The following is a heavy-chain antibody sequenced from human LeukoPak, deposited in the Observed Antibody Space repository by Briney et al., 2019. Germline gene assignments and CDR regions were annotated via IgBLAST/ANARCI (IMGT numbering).Heavy chain of an antibody. CDR3: AIRLNTYYYDSSGYPYDAFDI. J-gene: IGHJ3*02. V-gene: IGHV4-61*02. Sequence: SQTLSLTXTVSGVSIRSGSYYWTWIRQPAGKGLDWIGRIYISGSTNYNPSLKGRVTMSIDTSKNQFSLKLSSVTAADTAVYYCAIRLNTYYYDSSGYPYDAFDIWGQGTMVTVSS. CDR2: IYISGST. CDR1: GVSIRSGSYY. D-gene: IGHD3-22*01.